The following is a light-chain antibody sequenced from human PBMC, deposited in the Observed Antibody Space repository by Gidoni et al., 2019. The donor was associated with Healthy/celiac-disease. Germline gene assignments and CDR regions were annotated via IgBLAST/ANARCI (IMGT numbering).Light chain of an antibody. CDR1: QSISSY. V-gene: IGKV1-39*01. J-gene: IGKJ2*01. CDR2: AAS. Sequence: DVQTTQPPPSLSASVGDRVTITCRASQSISSYLNWYQQKPGKAPKLLIYAASSLQSGVPSRFSGSGSGTDFTLTISSLQPEDFATYYCQQSYSTPYTFGQGTKLEIK. CDR3: QQSYSTPYT.